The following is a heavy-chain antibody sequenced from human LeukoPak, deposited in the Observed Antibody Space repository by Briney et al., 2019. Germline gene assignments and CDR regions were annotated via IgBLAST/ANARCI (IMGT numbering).Heavy chain of an antibody. Sequence: GESLKISCQGSGYSFTNYWIGWVRQMSGKGLEWMGIIYPGDSDTRYSPSFQGQVTISADKSISTAYLQWSSLKASDTAMYYCARHVPAYYDFWSGYYSGYYYYYVDVWGKGTTVTVSS. J-gene: IGHJ6*03. D-gene: IGHD3-3*01. CDR3: ARHVPAYYDFWSGYYSGYYYYYVDV. CDR1: GYSFTNYW. CDR2: IYPGDSDT. V-gene: IGHV5-51*01.